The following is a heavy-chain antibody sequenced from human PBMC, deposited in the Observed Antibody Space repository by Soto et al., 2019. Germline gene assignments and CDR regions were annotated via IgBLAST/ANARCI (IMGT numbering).Heavy chain of an antibody. CDR1: GGTFSNYS. CDR2: IIPFFGTA. J-gene: IGHJ4*02. D-gene: IGHD2-15*01. V-gene: IGHV1-69*12. CDR3: ARIEGYCSGGTCYRGSGDY. Sequence: QVQLVQSGAEVKKPGSSVKVSCKASGGTFSNYSINWVRQAPGQGLEWMGGIIPFFGTANYARKFQGRVTITADESATTAYMEVTSLRSDDTAVYYCARIEGYCSGGTCYRGSGDYWGQGTMVAVSS.